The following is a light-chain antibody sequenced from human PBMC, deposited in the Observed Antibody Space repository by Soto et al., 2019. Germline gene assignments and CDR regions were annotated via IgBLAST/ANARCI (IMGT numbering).Light chain of an antibody. CDR2: EVT. CDR3: SSYSRSSALDVL. J-gene: IGLJ7*01. Sequence: QSALAQPASVSGSPGQSITISCAGTRSDIGGYNYVSWYRQFPGKAPQLIIYEVTYRPSGGSPRFSGAKSGSTASLTISGLQPEDEAEDYCSSYSRSSALDVLFGGGTQLTVL. V-gene: IGLV2-14*01. CDR1: RSDIGGYNY.